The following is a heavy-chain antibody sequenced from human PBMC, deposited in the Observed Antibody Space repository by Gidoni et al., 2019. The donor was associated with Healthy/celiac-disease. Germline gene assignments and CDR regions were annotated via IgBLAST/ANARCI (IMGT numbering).Heavy chain of an antibody. Sequence: EVQLVESGGGLVQPGGSLRLSCAASGFTFSSYWMSWVRQAPGKGLEWVANIKQDGSEKYYVDSVKGRFTISRDNAKNSLYLQMNSLRAEDTAVYYCARDGVLRYFDSRDAFDIWGQGTMVTVSS. CDR3: ARDGVLRYFDSRDAFDI. V-gene: IGHV3-7*04. CDR2: IKQDGSEK. CDR1: GFTFSSYW. J-gene: IGHJ3*02. D-gene: IGHD3-9*01.